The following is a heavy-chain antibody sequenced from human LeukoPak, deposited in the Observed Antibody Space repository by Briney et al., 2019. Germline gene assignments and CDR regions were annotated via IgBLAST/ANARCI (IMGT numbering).Heavy chain of an antibody. Sequence: PGGSLRLSCAASGFTFNSYSMNWFRQAPGKGLGWVSSISSSSTYIYYAHSVKGRFTISRDNAKNSLTLQLNSLRAEDTAVYYCARDRHGGDGYHYWGQGTLVTVSS. CDR1: GFTFNSYS. V-gene: IGHV3-21*06. J-gene: IGHJ4*02. D-gene: IGHD5-24*01. CDR3: ARDRHGGDGYHY. CDR2: ISSSSTYI.